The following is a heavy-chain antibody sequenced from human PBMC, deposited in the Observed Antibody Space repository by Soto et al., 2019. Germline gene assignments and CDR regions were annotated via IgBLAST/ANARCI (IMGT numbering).Heavy chain of an antibody. Sequence: QLQLQESGPGLVKPSETLSLTCTVSGGSISSSSYYWGWIRQPPGKGLEWIGSIYYSGSTYYNPSLKSRVTISVDTSKNQFSLMLSSVTAADTAVYYYARTGSSGYYFHYYGMDVWGQGTTVTVSS. J-gene: IGHJ6*02. CDR1: GGSISSSSYY. V-gene: IGHV4-39*01. CDR2: IYYSGST. D-gene: IGHD3-22*01. CDR3: ARTGSSGYYFHYYGMDV.